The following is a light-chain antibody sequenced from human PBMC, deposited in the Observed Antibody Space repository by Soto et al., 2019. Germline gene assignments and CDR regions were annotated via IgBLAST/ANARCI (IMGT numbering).Light chain of an antibody. V-gene: IGLV2-14*01. Sequence: SALTQPASVSGSLGQSITISCTGTSSDIGGYKYVSWYQQHPGKAPKLIIFEVSNRPSGVSDRFSGSNSGNTASLTISGLQAEDEADYYCTSYSRYRVLVFGGGTK. CDR2: EVS. CDR3: TSYSRYRVLV. CDR1: SSDIGGYKY. J-gene: IGLJ3*02.